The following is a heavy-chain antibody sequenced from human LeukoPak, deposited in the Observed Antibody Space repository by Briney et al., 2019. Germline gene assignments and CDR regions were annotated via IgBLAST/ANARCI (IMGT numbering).Heavy chain of an antibody. V-gene: IGHV1-69*13. J-gene: IGHJ5*02. CDR2: IIPIFGTA. CDR1: GGTFSSYA. Sequence: SVKVSCKASGGTFSSYAISWVPQTPGQGLERMGGIIPIFGTANYAQKFQGRVTITADESTSTAYMELSSLRSEDTAVYYCARGVAGNRFDPWGQGTLVTVSS. CDR3: ARGVAGNRFDP. D-gene: IGHD6-19*01.